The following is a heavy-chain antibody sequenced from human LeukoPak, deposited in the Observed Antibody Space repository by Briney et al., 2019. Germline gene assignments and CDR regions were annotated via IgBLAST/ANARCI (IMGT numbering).Heavy chain of an antibody. CDR1: GGTFSSYA. D-gene: IGHD3-3*01. CDR3: ARDPGTYTDYYFDY. CDR2: IIPIFGTA. Sequence: SVKVSCKASGGTFSSYAISWVRQAPGQGLEWMGRIIPIFGTANYAQKFQGRVTITTDESTSTAYMELSSLRSAETAVYYCARDPGTYTDYYFDYWGQGTLVTVSS. V-gene: IGHV1-69*05. J-gene: IGHJ4*02.